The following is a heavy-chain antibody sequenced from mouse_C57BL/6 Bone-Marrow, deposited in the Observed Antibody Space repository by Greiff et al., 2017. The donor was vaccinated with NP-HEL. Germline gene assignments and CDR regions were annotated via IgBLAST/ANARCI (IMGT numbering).Heavy chain of an antibody. CDR1: GYTFTEYT. D-gene: IGHD1-1*01. Sequence: QVHVKQSGAELVKPGASVKLSCKASGYTFTEYTIHWVKQRSGQGLEWIGWFYPGSGSIKYNEKFKDKATLTAYKSSSTVYMELSRLTSEDSAVYFCARHEKDYYGSSPFAYWGQGTLVTVSA. CDR3: ARHEKDYYGSSPFAY. J-gene: IGHJ3*01. CDR2: FYPGSGSI. V-gene: IGHV1-62-2*01.